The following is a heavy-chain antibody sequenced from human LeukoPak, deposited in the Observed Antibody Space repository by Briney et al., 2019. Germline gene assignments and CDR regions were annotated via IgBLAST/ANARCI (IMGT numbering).Heavy chain of an antibody. D-gene: IGHD3-3*01. CDR2: IYSRGRT. Sequence: SETLSLTCTASGGSISSGSYYWSWIRQPAGKGLEWIGRIYSRGRTNYNPSLKSRVTISVDTSENQFSLKLSSVTAADTAVYYCARDSSDFWSNYYIDYWGQGTLVTVSS. J-gene: IGHJ4*02. CDR3: ARDSSDFWSNYYIDY. CDR1: GGSISSGSYY. V-gene: IGHV4-61*02.